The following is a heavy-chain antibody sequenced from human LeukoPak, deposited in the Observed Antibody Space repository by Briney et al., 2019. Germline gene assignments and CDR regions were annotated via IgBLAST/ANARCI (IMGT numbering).Heavy chain of an antibody. CDR2: IDNSGST. V-gene: IGHV4-30-4*08. D-gene: IGHD6-19*01. CDR1: GGSISSGDYY. J-gene: IGHJ4*02. CDR3: ASLPRPAAVAGTRVEDY. Sequence: PSQTLSLTCTVSGGSISSGDYYWSWIRQHPGKGLEWIGYIDNSGSTYYNPSLKSRVTISVDTSKNQFSLKLSSVTAADTAVYYCASLPRPAAVAGTRVEDYWGQGTLVTVSS.